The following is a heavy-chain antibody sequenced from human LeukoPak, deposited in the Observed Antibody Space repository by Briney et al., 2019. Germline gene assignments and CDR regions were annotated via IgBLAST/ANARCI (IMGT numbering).Heavy chain of an antibody. J-gene: IGHJ4*02. D-gene: IGHD5-24*01. CDR1: GFTFSSYG. CDR2: ISYDGSNK. CDR3: ARWRRDGYNLRPLDY. Sequence: GGSLRLSCAASGFTFSSYGMHWVRQAPGKGLEWVAVISYDGSNKYYADSVKGRFTISRDNSKNTLYLQMNSLRTEDTAVYYCARWRRDGYNLRPLDYWGQGTLVTVSS. V-gene: IGHV3-30*03.